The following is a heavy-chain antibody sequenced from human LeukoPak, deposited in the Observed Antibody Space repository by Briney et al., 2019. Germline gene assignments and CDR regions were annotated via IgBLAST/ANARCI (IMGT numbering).Heavy chain of an antibody. CDR1: GGSISSSSYY. CDR2: IYYSGST. D-gene: IGHD2-2*01. CDR3: ARGLRSTSILYYYYMDV. Sequence: SETLSLTCTVSGGSISSSSYYWGWIRQPPGKGLEWIGSIYYSGSTNYNPSLKSRVTISVDTSKNQFSLKLSSVTAADTAVYYCARGLRSTSILYYYYMDVWGKGTTVTVSS. J-gene: IGHJ6*03. V-gene: IGHV4-39*07.